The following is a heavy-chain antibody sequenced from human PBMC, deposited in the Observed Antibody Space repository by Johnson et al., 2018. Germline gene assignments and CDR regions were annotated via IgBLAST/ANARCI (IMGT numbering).Heavy chain of an antibody. Sequence: VQLVESGGGLVQPGGSLRLSCAASGFTFSSYSMNWVRQAPGKGLEWVSYISSSSNTIYYADSVKGRFTISRDNAKNSLYLQMNSLRAEDTAVYYCARAPTQSAEYFQHWGQGTLVTVSS. D-gene: IGHD2-15*01. CDR2: ISSSSNTI. CDR3: ARAPTQSAEYFQH. V-gene: IGHV3-48*01. J-gene: IGHJ1*01. CDR1: GFTFSSYS.